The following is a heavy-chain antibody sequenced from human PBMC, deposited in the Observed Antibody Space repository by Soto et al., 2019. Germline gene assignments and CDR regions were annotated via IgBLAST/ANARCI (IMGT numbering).Heavy chain of an antibody. CDR1: GFTFSSYA. CDR2: ISGSGGST. J-gene: IGHJ6*03. Sequence: PGGSLRLSCAASGFTFSSYAMSWVRQAPGKGLEWVSAISGSGGSTYYADSVKGRFTISRDNSKNTLYLQMNSLRAGDTAVYYCAKGIEYYYYYMDVWGKGTTVTVSS. CDR3: AKGIEYYYYYMDV. D-gene: IGHD3-16*02. V-gene: IGHV3-23*01.